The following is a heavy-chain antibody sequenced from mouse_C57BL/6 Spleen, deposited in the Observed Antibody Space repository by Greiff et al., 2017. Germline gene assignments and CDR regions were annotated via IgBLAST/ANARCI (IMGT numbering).Heavy chain of an antibody. V-gene: IGHV3-6*01. J-gene: IGHJ2*01. CDR2: ISYNGSN. CDR3: ARGLYFDY. CDR1: GYSITSGYY. Sequence: ESGPGLVKPSQSLSLTCSVTGYSITSGYYWNWIRQFPGNKLEWMGYISYNGSNNYNPSLKNQISITRDTSKNEFFLKLNSVTTEDTATYYCARGLYFDYWGQGTTLTVSS.